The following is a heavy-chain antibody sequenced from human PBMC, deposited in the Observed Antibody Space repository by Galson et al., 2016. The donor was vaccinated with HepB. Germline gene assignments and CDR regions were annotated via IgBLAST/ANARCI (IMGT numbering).Heavy chain of an antibody. CDR2: ISGSGTG. D-gene: IGHD6-13*01. J-gene: IGHJ4*02. CDR3: ARVLGGTAADTAH. Sequence: SLRLSCAASGFTFSTYGMAWVRQAPGKGLERVSGISGSGTGFHADSVKGRFTISRDNSKNTLHLQMNSLRAEDTAVYYCARVLGGTAADTAHWGQGTLVTVSS. CDR1: GFTFSTYG. V-gene: IGHV3-23*01.